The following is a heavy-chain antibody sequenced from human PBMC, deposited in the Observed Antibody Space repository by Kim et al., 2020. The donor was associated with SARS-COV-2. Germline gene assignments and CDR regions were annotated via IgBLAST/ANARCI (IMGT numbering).Heavy chain of an antibody. V-gene: IGHV3-23*01. D-gene: IGHD3-9*01. CDR1: GFTFSSYA. J-gene: IGHJ4*03. Sequence: GGSLRLSCAASGFTFSSYAMSWVRQAPGKGLEWVSAINGSGGGTSYAYAAQGRVTISRYNSKNTLSLQLKSMRAETTATYYYSKNPNLLRYFDCSKAGY. CDR3: SKNPNLLRYFDCSKAGY. CDR2: INGSGGGT.